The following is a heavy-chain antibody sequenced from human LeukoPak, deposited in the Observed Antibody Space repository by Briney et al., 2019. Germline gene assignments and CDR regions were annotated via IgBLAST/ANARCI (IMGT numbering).Heavy chain of an antibody. J-gene: IGHJ6*03. V-gene: IGHV1-18*01. D-gene: IGHD3-16*01. CDR1: GYTFTSYG. CDR2: ISAYNGNT. Sequence: ASVKVSCKASGYTFTSYGISWVRQAPGQGLEWIGWISAYNGNTNYAQMLQGRVTMTTDTSTSTAYMELRSLRSDDTAVYYCATCHVDKRRLYNYYYYMDVWGKGTTVTVSS. CDR3: ATCHVDKRRLYNYYYYMDV.